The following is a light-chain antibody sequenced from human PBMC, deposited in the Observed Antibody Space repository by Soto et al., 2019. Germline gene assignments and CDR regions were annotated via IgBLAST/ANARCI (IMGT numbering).Light chain of an antibody. CDR1: QTISSSQ. Sequence: EVVLTQSPGTVSLYPGERATLSCRASQTISSSQLAWCQKKPGRAPRLVIYGSSSRATGIPDRFSGSGSGTDFTLSISGLEPEDFAVSYCQLYGDSVSFGGGTKVEIK. J-gene: IGKJ4*01. CDR2: GSS. CDR3: QLYGDSVS. V-gene: IGKV3-20*01.